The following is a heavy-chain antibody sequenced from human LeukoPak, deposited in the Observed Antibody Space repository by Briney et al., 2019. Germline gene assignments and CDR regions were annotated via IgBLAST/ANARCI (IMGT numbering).Heavy chain of an antibody. Sequence: GGSLRLSCAASGFTFDANGVSWVRQAPGKGLEWVSGINWNGDSTGDADSVKGRFTISRDKDKNSLYLQMNSLRAEDTAVYHCTRGNVAAATAILYFDYWCQGTLVTVSS. CDR2: INWNGDST. CDR3: TRGNVAAATAILYFDY. D-gene: IGHD6-13*01. CDR1: GFTFDANG. J-gene: IGHJ4*01. V-gene: IGHV3-20*01.